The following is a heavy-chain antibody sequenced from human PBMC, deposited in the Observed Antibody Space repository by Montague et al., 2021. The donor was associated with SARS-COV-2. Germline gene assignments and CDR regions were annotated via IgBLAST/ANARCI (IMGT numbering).Heavy chain of an antibody. CDR3: ARWDHQTLALIGLRGKSASDY. CDR2: INHSGTT. CDR1: GGSFSGYY. V-gene: IGHV4-34*01. D-gene: IGHD4-23*01. J-gene: IGHJ4*02. Sequence: SETLSLTCAVYGGSFSGYYWTWIRQSPGKGLEWIAEINHSGTTNYNFNPSLRSRVTISVDTSKSQFSLKLSSVTAADTGVYYCARWDHQTLALIGLRGKSASDYWGQGTLVTVSS.